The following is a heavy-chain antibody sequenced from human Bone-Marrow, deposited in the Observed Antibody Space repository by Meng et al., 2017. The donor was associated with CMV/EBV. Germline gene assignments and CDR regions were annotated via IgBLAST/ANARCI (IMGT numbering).Heavy chain of an antibody. CDR1: GFTFSSYA. Sequence: GESLKIFCAASGFTFSSYAMSWVRQAPGKGLEWVSLIYSDGSSTSYADSVKGRFTISRDNSKNTLYLQMNSLRAEDTAIYYCAKDNAWGSLDYWGQGPLVTVSS. D-gene: IGHD3-16*01. J-gene: IGHJ4*02. CDR2: IYSDGSST. V-gene: IGHV3-23*03. CDR3: AKDNAWGSLDY.